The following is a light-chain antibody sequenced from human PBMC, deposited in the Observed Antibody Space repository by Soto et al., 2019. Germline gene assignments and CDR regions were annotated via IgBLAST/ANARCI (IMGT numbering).Light chain of an antibody. CDR1: RSDVGGYNY. CDR3: CSYAGRYTYV. Sequence: QSVLTQPRPVSGSPGQSVTISCTGTRSDVGGYNYVSWYQQHPGKAPKLIIYDVSKRPSGVPDRFSGSKSGNTASLSISGLQAEDEADYYCCSYAGRYTYVFGTGTKVTVL. J-gene: IGLJ1*01. V-gene: IGLV2-11*01. CDR2: DVS.